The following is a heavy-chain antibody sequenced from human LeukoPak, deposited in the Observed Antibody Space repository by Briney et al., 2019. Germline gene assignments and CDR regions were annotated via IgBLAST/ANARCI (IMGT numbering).Heavy chain of an antibody. J-gene: IGHJ5*02. CDR3: ARDLRGHCGGGSCYSSGWFDP. V-gene: IGHV1-46*01. CDR1: GYTFTTYY. Sequence: ASVKISCKASGYTFTTYYIHWVRHAPGQGLEWMGVINPSDSTTNSAQNFHGRVTLTRDTCASTVYMELSSLRSDDTAVYYCARDLRGHCGGGSCYSSGWFDPWGQGTLVTVSS. D-gene: IGHD2-15*01. CDR2: INPSDSTT.